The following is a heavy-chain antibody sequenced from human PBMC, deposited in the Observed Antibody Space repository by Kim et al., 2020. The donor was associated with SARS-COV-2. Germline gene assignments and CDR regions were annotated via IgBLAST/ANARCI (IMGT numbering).Heavy chain of an antibody. J-gene: IGHJ4*02. D-gene: IGHD6-25*01. CDR3: ARLQLSDSGLDV. V-gene: IGHV4-39*01. Sequence: SETLSLTCTVSGGSINNYRYYWGWTRQPPGKGLEWTGSIYYSGSTYYNPSLKSRVTISVDTSKNQFSLKLSSVTAADTAVYHCARLQLSDSGLDVWGQGT. CDR2: IYYSGST. CDR1: GGSINNYRYY.